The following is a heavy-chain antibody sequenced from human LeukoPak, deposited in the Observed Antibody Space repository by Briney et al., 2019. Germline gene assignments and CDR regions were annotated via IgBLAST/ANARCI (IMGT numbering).Heavy chain of an antibody. D-gene: IGHD4-23*01. V-gene: IGHV1-69*13. CDR1: GGXFSSYA. Sequence: SVKVSCKASGGXFSSYAISWVRQAPGQGLEWMGGIIPIFGTANYAQKFQGRVTITADESTSTAYMELSSLRSEDTAVYYCARDLRWFNAEYFQHWGQGTLVTVSS. CDR2: IIPIFGTA. CDR3: ARDLRWFNAEYFQH. J-gene: IGHJ1*01.